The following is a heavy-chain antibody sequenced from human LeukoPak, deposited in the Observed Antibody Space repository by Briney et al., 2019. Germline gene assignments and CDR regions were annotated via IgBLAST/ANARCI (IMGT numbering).Heavy chain of an antibody. V-gene: IGHV3-15*01. J-gene: IGHJ4*02. D-gene: IGHD6-13*01. Sequence: WVRQAPGKGLEWVGRIKSKTDGGTTDYAAPVKGRFTISRDDSKNTLYLQMNSLKTEDTAVYYCTTAAIAAAGHAYYFDYWGQGTLVTVSS. CDR3: TTAAIAAAGHAYYFDY. CDR2: IKSKTDGGTT.